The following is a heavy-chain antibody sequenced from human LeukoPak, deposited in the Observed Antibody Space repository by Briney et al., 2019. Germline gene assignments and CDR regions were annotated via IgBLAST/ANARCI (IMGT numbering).Heavy chain of an antibody. V-gene: IGHV7-4-1*02. J-gene: IGHJ5*02. CDR3: ARVPYGDYVISNWFDP. CDR2: INTNTGNP. CDR1: GGTFSSYA. Sequence: ASVKVSCKASGGTFSSYAISWVRQAPGQGLEWMGWINTNTGNPTYAQGFTGRFVFSLDTSVSTAYLQISSLKAEDTAVYYCARVPYGDYVISNWFDPWGQGTLVTVSS. D-gene: IGHD4-17*01.